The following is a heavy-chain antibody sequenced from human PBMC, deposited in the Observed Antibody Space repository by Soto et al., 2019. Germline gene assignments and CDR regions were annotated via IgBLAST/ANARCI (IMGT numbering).Heavy chain of an antibody. J-gene: IGHJ4*02. CDR2: VSGGGGTT. CDR3: ARFFVETGESSGWPWSFHY. CDR1: GFTFTSYA. D-gene: IGHD6-25*01. V-gene: IGHV3-23*01. Sequence: EVQLLESGGGLVQPGGSLRLSCAASGFTFTSYAMSWVRQAPGKGLEWVSAVSGGGGTTYYAGSVKGRFTISRDKSKNALLLQMHGLRAEDTAVYYCARFFVETGESSGWPWSFHYWGQGTLVTVAS.